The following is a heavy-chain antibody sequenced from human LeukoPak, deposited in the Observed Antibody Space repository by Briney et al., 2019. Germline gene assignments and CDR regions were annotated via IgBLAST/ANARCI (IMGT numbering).Heavy chain of an antibody. CDR2: INTDGSTT. Sequence: GGSLRLSCAASGFTFSSHLMHWVRQAPGKGLVWVSRINTDGSTTSYADSVKGRFTISRDNAKNTVYLQMNCLRADDTAVYYCARVLIAATGGDYWGQGTLVTVFS. D-gene: IGHD6-13*01. CDR3: ARVLIAATGGDY. J-gene: IGHJ4*02. V-gene: IGHV3-74*01. CDR1: GFTFSSHL.